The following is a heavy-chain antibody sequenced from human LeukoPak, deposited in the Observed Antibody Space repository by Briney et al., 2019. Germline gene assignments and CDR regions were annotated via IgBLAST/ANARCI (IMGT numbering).Heavy chain of an antibody. V-gene: IGHV1-69*13. J-gene: IGHJ6*02. D-gene: IGHD4-17*01. CDR2: IIPIFGTA. CDR3: GRVPVTRDYYYYGMDV. CDR1: GGTFISYA. Sequence: ASVKVSCKASGGTFISYAISWVRQAPGQGLEWMGGIIPIFGTANYAQKFQGRVTITADESTSTAYMELSSLRSEDTAVYYCGRVPVTRDYYYYGMDVWGRGTTVTVSS.